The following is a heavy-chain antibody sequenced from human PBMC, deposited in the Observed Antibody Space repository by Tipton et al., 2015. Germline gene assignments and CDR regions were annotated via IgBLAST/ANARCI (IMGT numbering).Heavy chain of an antibody. J-gene: IGHJ4*02. CDR3: ARSEVGDFDS. D-gene: IGHD1-26*01. CDR1: GYSISRGYN. CDR2: INHAGDT. V-gene: IGHV4-38-2*01. Sequence: TLSLTCAVSGYSISRGYNWGWIRQAPGKGLEWIGAINHAGDTYYRPSLKSRATISVDTSKNQFSLMLSSVTAADTAIYYCARSEVGDFDSWGRGTLVTVSS.